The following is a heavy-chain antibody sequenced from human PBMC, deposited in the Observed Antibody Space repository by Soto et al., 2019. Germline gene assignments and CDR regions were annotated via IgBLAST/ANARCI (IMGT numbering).Heavy chain of an antibody. CDR1: GFTFSSYW. CDR2: IKQDGSEK. CDR3: ASRYCSSTSCRTLYYFDY. V-gene: IGHV3-7*03. J-gene: IGHJ4*02. Sequence: PGGSLRLSCAASGFTFSSYWMSWVRQAPGKGLEWVANIKQDGSEKYYVDSVKGRFTISRDNAKNSLYLQMNSLRAEDTAVYYCASRYCSSTSCRTLYYFDYWGQGTLVTVSS. D-gene: IGHD2-2*01.